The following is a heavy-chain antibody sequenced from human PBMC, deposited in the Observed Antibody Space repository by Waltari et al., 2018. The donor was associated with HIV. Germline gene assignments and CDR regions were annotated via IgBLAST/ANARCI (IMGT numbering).Heavy chain of an antibody. CDR2: INSDGSST. V-gene: IGHV3-74*01. CDR3: ASPAGKAY. J-gene: IGHJ4*02. D-gene: IGHD3-10*01. CDR1: GFTFSDYR. Sequence: EVQLVESGVDFVQPGGSLRLSCAASGFTFSDYRMHWVRQAPGKGLVWVSRINSDGSSTNYADSVKGRFTISRDNAKNTLYLQMNSLRVEDTAVYYCASPAGKAYWGQGSLVTVSS.